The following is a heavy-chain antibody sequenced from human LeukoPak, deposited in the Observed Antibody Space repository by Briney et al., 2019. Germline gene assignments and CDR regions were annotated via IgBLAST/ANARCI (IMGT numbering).Heavy chain of an antibody. CDR3: ARADYYDSSGLDY. Sequence: SGGSLRLSCAASGFTFSSYSMNWVRQAPGKGLEWVSYTSSSSSTIYYADSVKGRFTISRDNAKNSLYLQMNSLRDEDTAVYYCARADYYDSSGLDYWGQGTLVTVSS. CDR2: TSSSSSTI. D-gene: IGHD3-22*01. J-gene: IGHJ4*02. V-gene: IGHV3-48*02. CDR1: GFTFSSYS.